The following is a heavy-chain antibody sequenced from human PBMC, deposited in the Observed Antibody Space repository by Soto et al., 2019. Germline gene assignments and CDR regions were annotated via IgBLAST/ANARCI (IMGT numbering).Heavy chain of an antibody. CDR3: ARHDADSITGTPYYFDY. Sequence: SETLSLTCTVSGGSISSGGYYWSWIRQHPGKGLEWIGYIYYSGSTYYNPSLKSRVTISVDTSKNQFSLKLSSVTAADTAVYYCARHDADSITGTPYYFDYWGQGTLVTVSS. D-gene: IGHD1-7*01. CDR2: IYYSGST. CDR1: GGSISSGGYY. J-gene: IGHJ4*02. V-gene: IGHV4-31*03.